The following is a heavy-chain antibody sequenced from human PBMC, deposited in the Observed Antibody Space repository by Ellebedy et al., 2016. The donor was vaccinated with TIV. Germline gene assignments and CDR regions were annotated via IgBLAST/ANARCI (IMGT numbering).Heavy chain of an antibody. V-gene: IGHV4-39*07. CDR1: GGSISSSSYY. J-gene: IGHJ4*02. CDR3: ARGYPVAGSDY. D-gene: IGHD6-19*01. CDR2: IYYSGST. Sequence: SETLSLTXTVSGGSISSSSYYWGWIRQPPGKGLEWIGSIYYSGSTYYNPSLKSRVTISVDTSKNQFSLKLSSVTAADTAVYYCARGYPVAGSDYWGQGTLVTVSS.